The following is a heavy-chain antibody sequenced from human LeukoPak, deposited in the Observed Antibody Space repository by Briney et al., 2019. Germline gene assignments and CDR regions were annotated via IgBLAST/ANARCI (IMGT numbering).Heavy chain of an antibody. CDR1: GFTFSSYG. CDR3: AKGDSNYSYYYYYYMDV. J-gene: IGHJ6*03. CDR2: IRYDGSNK. Sequence: GGSLRLSCAASGFTFSSYGMHWVRQAPGKGLEWVAFIRYDGSNKYYADSVKGRFTISRDNSKNTLYLQMNSLRAEDTAVYYCAKGDSNYSYYYYYYMDVWGKGTTATVSS. D-gene: IGHD4-11*01. V-gene: IGHV3-30*02.